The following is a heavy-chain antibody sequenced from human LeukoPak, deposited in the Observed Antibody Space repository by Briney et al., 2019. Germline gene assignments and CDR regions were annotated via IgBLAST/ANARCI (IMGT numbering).Heavy chain of an antibody. V-gene: IGHV4-4*07. CDR2: IYTTGST. J-gene: IGHJ6*03. CDR3: ARGGLSSGSFMDV. Sequence: SETLSLTCTVSGGSISIYYWTWIRQPAGKGLNWLGRIYTTGSTNYNPSLRSRVTISVDTSKNQFSLRLISVTAADTAVYFCARGGLSSGSFMDVWGKGTTVTISS. CDR1: GGSISIYY. D-gene: IGHD1-26*01.